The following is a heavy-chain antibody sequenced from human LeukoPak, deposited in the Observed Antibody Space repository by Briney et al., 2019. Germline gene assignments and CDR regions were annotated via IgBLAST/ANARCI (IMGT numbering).Heavy chain of an antibody. D-gene: IGHD2-2*01. CDR2: IYYSGST. V-gene: IGHV4-59*08. CDR3: ARHRPGIPPANFDY. Sequence: SETLSLTCSVSGGSISSYYWSWIRQPPGKGLEWIGYIYYSGSTNYNPSFKSRVTISVDTSKNQFSLNLSSVTAADTAVYYCARHRPGIPPANFDYWGQGTLVTVSS. J-gene: IGHJ4*02. CDR1: GGSISSYY.